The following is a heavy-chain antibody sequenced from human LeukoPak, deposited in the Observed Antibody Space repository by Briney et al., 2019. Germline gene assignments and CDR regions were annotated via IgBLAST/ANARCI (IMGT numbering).Heavy chain of an antibody. V-gene: IGHV3-23*01. CDR2: ITGSGGNT. Sequence: GGSLRLSCAASGFTFSNYAMSWVRQAPGKGLEWVSAITGSGGNTYYADSVKGRFTISRDNSKNTVFLQMNSLRAEDTAVYYCAKWGDYDVLSGYYVSDYWGEGTLVTVSS. CDR1: GFTFSNYA. J-gene: IGHJ4*02. D-gene: IGHD3-3*01. CDR3: AKWGDYDVLSGYYVSDY.